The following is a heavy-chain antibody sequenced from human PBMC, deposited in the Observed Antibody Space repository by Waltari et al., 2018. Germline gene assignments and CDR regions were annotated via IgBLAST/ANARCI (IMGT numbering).Heavy chain of an antibody. CDR3: AKDRNPRYGSGSYIFDY. Sequence: EVQLVESGGGLVQPGRSLRLSCAASGFTFDDYAMHWVRQAPGTGLEWVSGISWNRGCIGYADSGKGRFTISRDNAKNSLYLQMNSLRAEDTALYYCAKDRNPRYGSGSYIFDYWGQGTLVTVSS. CDR2: ISWNRGCI. J-gene: IGHJ4*02. D-gene: IGHD3-10*01. V-gene: IGHV3-9*01. CDR1: GFTFDDYA.